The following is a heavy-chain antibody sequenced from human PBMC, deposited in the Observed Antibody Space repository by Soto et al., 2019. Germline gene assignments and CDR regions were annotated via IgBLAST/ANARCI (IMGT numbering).Heavy chain of an antibody. CDR1: GGSILSSSYF. CDR2: IYYSGDT. D-gene: IGHD3-10*01. CDR3: ARLEGYMVRGVIIVDWFDP. V-gene: IGHV4-39*01. J-gene: IGHJ5*02. Sequence: PSETLSLTCTVSGGSILSSSYFWGWIRQPPGKGLEWIGSIYYSGDTYYNPSLKSRVTISVDTSKKQYSLKLSSVTAADTVVYYCARLEGYMVRGVIIVDWFDPGGQGTLVTVS.